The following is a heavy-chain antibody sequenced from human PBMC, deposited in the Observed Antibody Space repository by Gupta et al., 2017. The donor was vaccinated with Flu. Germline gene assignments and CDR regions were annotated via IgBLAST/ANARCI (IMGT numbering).Heavy chain of an antibody. CDR1: GFTFRISN. J-gene: IGHJ4*02. CDR2: ISSSSSNI. CDR3: VRDWSSTWQKGNYFDY. Sequence: EEQLLESGGGLVKPGGSLRLSCAVSGFTFRISNMIGVRQAPGKGLEWFSSISSSSSNIYYADSVKGRFTISRDNAKNSLELQMNSLRAEDTAVYYCVRDWSSTWQKGNYFDYWGQGTVVTVSS. D-gene: IGHD6-13*01. V-gene: IGHV3-21*01.